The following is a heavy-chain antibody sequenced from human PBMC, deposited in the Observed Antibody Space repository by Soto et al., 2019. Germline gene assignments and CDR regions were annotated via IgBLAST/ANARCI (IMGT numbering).Heavy chain of an antibody. J-gene: IGHJ4*02. CDR2: ISYDGSNK. Sequence: PGGSLRLSCAASGFTFSTYGMHWVRQAPGKGLEWVALISYDGSNKYYADSVKGRFTISRDNSKNTLYLQMNSLRAEDTAVYYCAKETCGGDCYSRSFDYWGLGTLVTVSS. V-gene: IGHV3-30*18. CDR3: AKETCGGDCYSRSFDY. CDR1: GFTFSTYG. D-gene: IGHD2-21*02.